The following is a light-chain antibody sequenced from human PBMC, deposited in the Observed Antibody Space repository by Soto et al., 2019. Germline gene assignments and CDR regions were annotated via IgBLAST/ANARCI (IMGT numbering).Light chain of an antibody. CDR2: KSN. J-gene: IGLJ3*02. V-gene: IGLV1-44*01. Sequence: QSVLTQPPSASATPGQRVTISCSGSSSNIGSNTVNWYQQLPGTAPKLLIYKSNQRPSGVPDRFSGSKSGTSASLAIRRLQSEDEGDYYCAAWDDSLNGRVFGGGPKVTVL. CDR3: AAWDDSLNGRV. CDR1: SSNIGSNT.